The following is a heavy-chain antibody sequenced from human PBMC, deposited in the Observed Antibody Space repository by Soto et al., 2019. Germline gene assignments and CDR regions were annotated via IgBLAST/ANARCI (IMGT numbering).Heavy chain of an antibody. V-gene: IGHV3-23*01. CDR2: ISGSGGST. J-gene: IGHJ4*02. D-gene: IGHD2-21*01. Sequence: GGSLRLSCAASGFTFSSYAMSWVRLAPGKGLEWVSAISGSGGSTYYADSVKGRFTISRDNSKNTLYLQMNSLRAEDTAVYYCARSQGDRVVDYWGQGTLVTVSS. CDR1: GFTFSSYA. CDR3: ARSQGDRVVDY.